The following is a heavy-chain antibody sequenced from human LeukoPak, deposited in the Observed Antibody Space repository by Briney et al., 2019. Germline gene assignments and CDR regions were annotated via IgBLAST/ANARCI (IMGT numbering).Heavy chain of an antibody. D-gene: IGHD3-10*01. CDR3: ARGGFDYYGSGRAFDF. Sequence: ASVKVFCKASGYSFTGYGINWVRQAPGQGLEWMGWISNDNGITNYAQQFQGRVTMDTETYTSTAYMELRSLRSDDTAVYYCARGGFDYYGSGRAFDFWGQGTLVTVSS. CDR2: ISNDNGIT. V-gene: IGHV1-18*01. CDR1: GYSFTGYG. J-gene: IGHJ4*02.